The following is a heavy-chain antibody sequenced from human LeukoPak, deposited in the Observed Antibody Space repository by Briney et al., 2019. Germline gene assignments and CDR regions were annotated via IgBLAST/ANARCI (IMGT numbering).Heavy chain of an antibody. V-gene: IGHV3-21*01. J-gene: IGHJ4*02. Sequence: AGGSLRLSCAASGFSFNSHSMTWVRQAPGKGLECVSSISSSSAYIYYTDSVKGRFTISRDNAKNSVYLQMNSLSAEDTAVYYCVRVAYDVLTGYENYYDYWGQGTLVTVSS. D-gene: IGHD3-9*01. CDR1: GFSFNSHS. CDR3: VRVAYDVLTGYENYYDY. CDR2: ISSSSAYI.